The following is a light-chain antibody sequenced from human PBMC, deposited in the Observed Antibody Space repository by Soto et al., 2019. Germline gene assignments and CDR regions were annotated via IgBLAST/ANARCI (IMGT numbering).Light chain of an antibody. J-gene: IGLJ1*01. CDR2: EVS. V-gene: IGLV2-14*01. Sequence: QSVLTQPASVSESPGQSITISCTATSSDVGDNDYVSWYQQHPGKAPKLMIYEVSNRPLGVSNRFSGSKSGNTASLTISGLQAEDEADYYCSLYTSRSTYVFGTGTKVTVL. CDR3: SLYTSRSTYV. CDR1: SSDVGDNDY.